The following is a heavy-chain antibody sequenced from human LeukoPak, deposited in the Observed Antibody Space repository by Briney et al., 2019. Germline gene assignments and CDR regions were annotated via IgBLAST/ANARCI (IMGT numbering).Heavy chain of an antibody. J-gene: IGHJ4*02. V-gene: IGHV1-46*01. CDR2: INPSGGST. CDR3: ARASGTTAYFDY. CDR1: GYTFTSYY. D-gene: IGHD4-17*01. Sequence: ASVKVSCKASGYTFTSYYMHWVRQAPGQGLEWMGIINPSGGSTSYAQKFQGRVTMTRDTSTSTVYMELSSLRSEDTAVCYCARASGTTAYFDYWGQGTLVTVSS.